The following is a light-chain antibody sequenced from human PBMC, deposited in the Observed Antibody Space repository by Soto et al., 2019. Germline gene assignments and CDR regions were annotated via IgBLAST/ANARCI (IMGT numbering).Light chain of an antibody. CDR3: GSWDSSLSAYV. V-gene: IGLV1-51*01. CDR1: SSNIGGNS. Sequence: QSVLTQPPSVSAAPGQKVTITCSGSSSNIGGNSVSWYQQLPGTAPKLLIYDDNKRPSGIPDRFSGSKSGTSATLGITGFQTGDEADYYCGSWDSSLSAYVFGTGTKVT. CDR2: DDN. J-gene: IGLJ1*01.